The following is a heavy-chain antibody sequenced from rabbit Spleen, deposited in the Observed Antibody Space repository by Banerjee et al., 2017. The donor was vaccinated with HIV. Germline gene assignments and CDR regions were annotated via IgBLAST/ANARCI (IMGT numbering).Heavy chain of an antibody. J-gene: IGHJ6*01. CDR1: GFSFSDRCV. Sequence: QQQPVESGGGLVKPGASLTLTCTASGFSFSDRCVMCWVRQAPGKGLEWIACINVATGTAVYATWAKGRFTISSPSSTTVALKMTALTAADTATYFCARDLVDVIGWNFDFWGQGTLVTVS. V-gene: IGHV1S45*01. D-gene: IGHD1-1*01. CDR3: ARDLVDVIGWNFDF. CDR2: INVATGTA.